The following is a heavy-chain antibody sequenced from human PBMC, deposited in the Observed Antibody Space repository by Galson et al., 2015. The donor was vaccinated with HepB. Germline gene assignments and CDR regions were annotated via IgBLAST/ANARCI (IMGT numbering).Heavy chain of an antibody. V-gene: IGHV1-46*03. J-gene: IGHJ4*02. CDR2: INPSSGSS. D-gene: IGHD6-25*01. CDR1: GYSFASHY. Sequence: SVKVSCKAPGYSFASHYIHWVRQAPGQGLEWVGIINPSSGSSRYAQKFQGRLTLTRDTSTRAVYMELRSLRSDDTAVYYCARAGATAIDSWGQGTLVTVSS. CDR3: ARAGATAIDS.